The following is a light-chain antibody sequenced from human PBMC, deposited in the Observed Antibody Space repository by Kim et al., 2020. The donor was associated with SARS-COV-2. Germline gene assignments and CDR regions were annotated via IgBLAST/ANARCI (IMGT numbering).Light chain of an antibody. J-gene: IGLJ3*02. Sequence: NFMLTQPHSLSESPGKTVTISCVGSGGYIANNYVQWYQQRPGSAPTAVIYEDKQRPSGVSSRFSGSTDSSSNSASLTISGLTPDDEADYYCQSYDKNTWVFGGGTQLTVL. V-gene: IGLV6-57*02. CDR2: EDK. CDR3: QSYDKNTWV. CDR1: GGYIANNY.